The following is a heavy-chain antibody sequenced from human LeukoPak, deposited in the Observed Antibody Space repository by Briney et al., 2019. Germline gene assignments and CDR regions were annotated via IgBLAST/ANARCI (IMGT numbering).Heavy chain of an antibody. CDR3: AKDVMHYGSGRPYYMDV. CDR2: INWNGGST. V-gene: IGHV3-20*04. CDR1: GFTFDDYG. D-gene: IGHD3-10*01. Sequence: GGSLRLSCAASGFTFDDYGMSWVRQAPGKGLEWVSGINWNGGSTGYADSVKGRFTISRDNSNNVVSLQMNSLRAEDTAVYYCAKDVMHYGSGRPYYMDVWGKGTTVTISS. J-gene: IGHJ6*03.